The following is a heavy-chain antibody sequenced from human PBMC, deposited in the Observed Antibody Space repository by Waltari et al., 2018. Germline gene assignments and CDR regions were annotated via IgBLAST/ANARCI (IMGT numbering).Heavy chain of an antibody. CDR1: GFPFSSYS. V-gene: IGHV3-23*01. Sequence: EVLLSESGGRLVQPWGSLTLSCVASGFPFSSYSRIWVRQAPGKGLEWVSGVSGNGGGTDYADSVKGRFTLSRDNSKNILYLQMNSLRAEDTAIYYCAKDRIAGGQLGSRFDYWGQGTLVTVSS. CDR2: VSGNGGGT. D-gene: IGHD6-6*01. J-gene: IGHJ4*02. CDR3: AKDRIAGGQLGSRFDY.